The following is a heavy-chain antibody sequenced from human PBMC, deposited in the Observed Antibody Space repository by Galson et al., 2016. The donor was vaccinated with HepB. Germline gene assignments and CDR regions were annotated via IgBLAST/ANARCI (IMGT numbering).Heavy chain of an antibody. D-gene: IGHD5-24*01. CDR3: ARDKMRWLHFVYFLDH. CDR1: GFTFSNYG. J-gene: IGHJ4*02. CDR2: IWYDGSKK. Sequence: SLRLSCAASGFTFSNYGMHWVRQTPGQGLEWVALIWYDGSKKYYADAVQGRFTISRDNSTNTLYLQRDSLRAEDTAVYYCARDKMRWLHFVYFLDHWGQGTLVTVSS. V-gene: IGHV3-33*01.